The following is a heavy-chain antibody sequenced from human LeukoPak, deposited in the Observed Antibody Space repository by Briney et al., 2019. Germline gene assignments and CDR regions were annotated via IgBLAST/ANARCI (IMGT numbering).Heavy chain of an antibody. CDR2: ISSSGSTI. CDR3: ARSTRAGGGWYIYALDI. J-gene: IGHJ3*02. D-gene: IGHD6-19*01. CDR1: GFTFSSYE. Sequence: PGGSLRLSCAASGFTFSSYEMNWVRQAPGKGPEWVSYISSSGSTIYYADSVKGRFTISRDNAKNSLYLQMNSLRAEDTAVYYCARSTRAGGGWYIYALDIWGQGTMVTVSS. V-gene: IGHV3-48*03.